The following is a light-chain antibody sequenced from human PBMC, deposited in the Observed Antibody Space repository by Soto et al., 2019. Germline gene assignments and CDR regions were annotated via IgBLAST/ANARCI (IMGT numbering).Light chain of an antibody. V-gene: IGLV2-23*01. J-gene: IGLJ3*02. CDR1: SSDVGAYNL. CDR2: EGN. Sequence: QYALTQPASVSGSPEQSITISCTGTSSDVGAYNLVSWYQQHPGKAPRLIIYEGNKRPSGISHRFSGSKSDNTASLTISGLRAEDEAHYHCCSYAGSRTFVFGGGTKLTVL. CDR3: CSYAGSRTFV.